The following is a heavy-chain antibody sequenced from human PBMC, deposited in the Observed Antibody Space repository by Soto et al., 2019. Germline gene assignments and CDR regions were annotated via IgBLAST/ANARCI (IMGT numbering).Heavy chain of an antibody. CDR3: AKDRGAMTLLSYGMDV. CDR1: GFTFSTYA. CDR2: IPKSGDST. D-gene: IGHD2-2*01. V-gene: IGHV3-23*01. J-gene: IGHJ6*02. Sequence: PGGSLRLSCAVSGFTFSTYAMSWVRQAPGKGLEWVSGIPKSGDSTYYADSVKGRFTISRDNSKNTLYLQMNSLRAEDPAVYYCAKDRGAMTLLSYGMDVWGQGTTVTVSS.